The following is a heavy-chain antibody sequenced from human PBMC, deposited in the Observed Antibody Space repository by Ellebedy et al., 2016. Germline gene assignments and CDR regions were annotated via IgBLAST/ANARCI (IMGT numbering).Heavy chain of an antibody. J-gene: IGHJ3*02. V-gene: IGHV4-59*01. CDR1: GGSISSYY. CDR2: IYYSGST. CDR3: ARWSRGVFDI. D-gene: IGHD3-10*01. Sequence: SETLSLTCTVSGGSISSYYWSWIRQPPGKGLEWIGYIYYSGSTKHNPSLKSRVTISVDTSKNQFSLKVSSVTAADTAVYYCARWSRGVFDIWGQGTMVTVSS.